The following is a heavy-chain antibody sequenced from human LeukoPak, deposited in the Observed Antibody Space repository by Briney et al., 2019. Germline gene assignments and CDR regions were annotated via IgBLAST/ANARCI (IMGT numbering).Heavy chain of an antibody. J-gene: IGHJ6*04. CDR1: GYTFTSYG. D-gene: IGHD2-15*01. CDR3: ARDGDRYCSGGSCYYYYYGMDV. Sequence: ASVKVSCEASGYTFTSYGISWVRQAPGQGLEWMGWISAYNGNTNYAQKLQGRVTMTTDTSTSTAYMELRSLRSDDTAVYYCARDGDRYCSGGSCYYYYYGMDVWGKGTTVTVSS. CDR2: ISAYNGNT. V-gene: IGHV1-18*04.